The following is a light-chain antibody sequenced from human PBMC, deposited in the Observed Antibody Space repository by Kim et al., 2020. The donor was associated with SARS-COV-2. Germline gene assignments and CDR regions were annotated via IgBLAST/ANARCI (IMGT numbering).Light chain of an antibody. CDR1: SSNIGRYTG. CDR2: DVS. J-gene: IGLJ3*02. V-gene: IGLV2-14*02. Sequence: GRSITISCSGTSSNIGRYTGVSWYQQHPGKAPRLMIYDVSKRPSGVSNRFSGSKSGNTASLTISGLQGEDEGDYYCTSHTSINPWEFGGGTQLTVL. CDR3: TSHTSINPWE.